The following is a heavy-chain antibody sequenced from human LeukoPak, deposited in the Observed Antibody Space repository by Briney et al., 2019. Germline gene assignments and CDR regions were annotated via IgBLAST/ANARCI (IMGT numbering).Heavy chain of an antibody. CDR2: IYYSGST. CDR1: GGSISSSSYY. D-gene: IGHD5-18*01. CDR3: ARLPDTAMVED. Sequence: SETLSLTCTVSGGSISSSSYYSGWIRQPPGKGLEWIGSIYYSGSTYYNPSLKSRVTISVDTSKNQFSLKLSSVTAADTAVYYCARLPDTAMVEDWGQGTLVTVSS. V-gene: IGHV4-39*01. J-gene: IGHJ4*02.